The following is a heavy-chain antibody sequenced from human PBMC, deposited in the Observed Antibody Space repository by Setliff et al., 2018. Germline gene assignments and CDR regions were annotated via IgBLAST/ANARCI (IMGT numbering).Heavy chain of an antibody. CDR3: ARSRYYYDSSGYYYYFDY. D-gene: IGHD3-22*01. V-gene: IGHV3-73*01. CDR1: GFTFSSYG. J-gene: IGHJ4*02. Sequence: GGSLRLSCAASGFTFSSYGMHWVRQAPGKGLEWVGRIRSKADSYATAYAASVKARFTISRDDSKNTAYLQVNSLKTEDTAVYYCARSRYYYDSSGYYYYFDYWGQGTLVTVSS. CDR2: IRSKADSYAT.